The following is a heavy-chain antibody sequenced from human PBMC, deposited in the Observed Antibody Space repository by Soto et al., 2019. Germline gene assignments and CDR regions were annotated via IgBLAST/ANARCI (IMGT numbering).Heavy chain of an antibody. J-gene: IGHJ4*02. CDR2: ISHEGSNK. D-gene: IGHD2-15*01. CDR3: AKDMVGYCRNGSGPTIDY. Sequence: QVQLMESGGDVVQPGRSLRLSCAASGFSFSTDGMHWVRQAPGKGLEWVARISHEGSNKHYAESVKGRVTISRDNSKNTVDQQRSSLGTGDAAVYYGAKDMVGYCRNGSGPTIDYWGEGT. V-gene: IGHV3-30*18. CDR1: GFSFSTDG.